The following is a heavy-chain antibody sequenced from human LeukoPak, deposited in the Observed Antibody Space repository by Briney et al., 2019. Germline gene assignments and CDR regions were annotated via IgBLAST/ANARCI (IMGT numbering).Heavy chain of an antibody. CDR3: ARELEGDYGRVFDY. CDR1: GFTFSSYA. D-gene: IGHD4-17*01. J-gene: IGHJ4*02. Sequence: GRSLRLSCAASGFTFSSYAMHWVRQAPGKGLEWVAVISYDGSNKYYADSVKGRFTISRDNSKNTLYLQMNSLRAEDTAVYYCARELEGDYGRVFDYWAREPWSPSPQ. V-gene: IGHV3-30-3*01. CDR2: ISYDGSNK.